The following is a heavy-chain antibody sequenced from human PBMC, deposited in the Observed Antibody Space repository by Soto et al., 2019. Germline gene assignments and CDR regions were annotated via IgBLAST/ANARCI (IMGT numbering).Heavy chain of an antibody. CDR3: AREMTIFGVAPGGGVDV. V-gene: IGHV4-30-2*01. J-gene: IGHJ6*02. Sequence: QLQLQESGSGLVQPSQTLSLTCTASGGSISTSGYSWTWIRQPPGGGRDWIGSIYQTGRTYVIPSLKSRVTMSLDKSKNQFSLNLTSVTAADTALYYCAREMTIFGVAPGGGVDVWGQGTTVTVSS. CDR1: GGSISTSGYS. CDR2: IYQTGRT. D-gene: IGHD3-3*01.